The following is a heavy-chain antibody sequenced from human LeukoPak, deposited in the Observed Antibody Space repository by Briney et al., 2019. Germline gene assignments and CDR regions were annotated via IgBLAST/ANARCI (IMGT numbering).Heavy chain of an antibody. V-gene: IGHV1-3*01. D-gene: IGHD2-2*01. J-gene: IGHJ3*02. CDR3: ARDAPAANSNDAFDI. CDR2: INVDSGNT. CDR1: GYTFTSYA. Sequence: ASVKVSCKASGYTFTSYAMHWVRQAPGQRPEWMAWINVDSGNTKYSQEFQGRVTITRDTSASTAYMELRSLRSDDTAVYYCARDAPAANSNDAFDIWGQGTMVTVSS.